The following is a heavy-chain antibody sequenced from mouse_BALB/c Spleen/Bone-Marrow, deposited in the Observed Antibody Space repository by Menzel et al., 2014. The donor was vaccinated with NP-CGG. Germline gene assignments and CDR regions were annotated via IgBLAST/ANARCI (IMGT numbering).Heavy chain of an antibody. CDR3: ASYVHTYYFDY. CDR1: GFNIKDTF. Sequence: DVHLVESGAALVKPGASVQLSCTASGFNIKDTFIHWVKQRPEPGLGWIGRIDPANDNTKYDPNFPAKTTITSYTSSNTAYLHLTTLTSEDTSFYYFASYVHTYYFDYWGQGTTLTVSS. CDR2: IDPANDNT. V-gene: IGHV14-3*02. J-gene: IGHJ2*01.